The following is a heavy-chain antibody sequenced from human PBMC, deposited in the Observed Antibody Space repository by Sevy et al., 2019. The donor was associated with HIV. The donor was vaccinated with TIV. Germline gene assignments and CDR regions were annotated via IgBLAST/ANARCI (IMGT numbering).Heavy chain of an antibody. CDR2: IYWDDAK. CDR3: ARRGYTEGYKGGLWFDY. V-gene: IGHV2-5*02. Sequence: SGPTLVNPTQTLTLTCTFFGFSLSTSGMAVGWNRQPPGKALEWLALIYWDDAKWYSPSLQTRLSITKDTSKNQVALTMTNMDPVDTATYFCARRGYTEGYKGGLWFDYWGQGTLVTVSS. D-gene: IGHD3-16*02. CDR1: GFSLSTSGMA. J-gene: IGHJ4*02.